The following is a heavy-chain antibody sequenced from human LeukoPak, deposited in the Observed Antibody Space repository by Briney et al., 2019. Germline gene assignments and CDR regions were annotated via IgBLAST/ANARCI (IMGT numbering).Heavy chain of an antibody. V-gene: IGHV1-18*01. CDR2: ISAYNGNT. J-gene: IGHJ1*01. CDR3: AREKAITTVRGVIITAEYFQH. Sequence: GAPVKVSCKASGYTFTRYGISWVRQAPGQGVEWMGWISAYNGNTNYAQKLQGRVTMTTDTSTSTAYMELRSLRSDDTAVYYCAREKAITTVRGVIITAEYFQHWGQGTLVTVSS. CDR1: GYTFTRYG. D-gene: IGHD3-10*01.